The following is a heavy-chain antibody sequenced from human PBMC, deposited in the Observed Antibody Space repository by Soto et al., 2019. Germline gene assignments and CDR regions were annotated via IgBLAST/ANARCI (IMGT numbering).Heavy chain of an antibody. CDR1: GFTFRSYW. V-gene: IGHV3-7*03. CDR2: IKQDGSEE. CDR3: AKGGNYDFWSGHEAATHYYYGMDV. D-gene: IGHD3-3*01. Sequence: GGSLRLSCAASGFTFRSYWMSWVRQAPGKGLEWVANIKQDGSEEYYVDSVKGRFTISRSNAKNSLYLQMNSLRAEDTALYYCAKGGNYDFWSGHEAATHYYYGMDVWGQGTTVTVSS. J-gene: IGHJ6*02.